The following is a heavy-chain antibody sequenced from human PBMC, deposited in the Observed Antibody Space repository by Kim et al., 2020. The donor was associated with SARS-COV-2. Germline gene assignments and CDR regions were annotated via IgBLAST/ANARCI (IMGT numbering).Heavy chain of an antibody. D-gene: IGHD3-10*01. V-gene: IGHV3-48*02. CDR2: ISTGSTTI. J-gene: IGHJ3*02. Sequence: VGSLRLSCTGSGFTFSDYVMQWVRQAPGKGLEWVSYISTGSTTIYYAESVKGRFTVSRDDAKQSLYLQMNSLAEEDTAVYFCTREGFGGIAFDIWSQGTTVTVSS. CDR1: GFTFSDYV. CDR3: TREGFGGIAFDI.